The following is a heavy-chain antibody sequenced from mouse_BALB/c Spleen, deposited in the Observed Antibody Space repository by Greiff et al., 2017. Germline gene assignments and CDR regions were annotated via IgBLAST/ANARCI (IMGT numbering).Heavy chain of an antibody. D-gene: IGHD2-4*01. CDR3: ARNLYYDYPAWFAY. J-gene: IGHJ3*01. Sequence: VQRVESGAELVRPGTSVKISCKASGYTFTNYWLGWVKQRPGHGLEWIGDIYPGGGYTNYNEKFKGKATLTADTSSSTAYMQLSSLTSEDSAVYFCARNLYYDYPAWFAYWGQGTLVTVSA. V-gene: IGHV1-63*02. CDR1: GYTFTNYW. CDR2: IYPGGGYT.